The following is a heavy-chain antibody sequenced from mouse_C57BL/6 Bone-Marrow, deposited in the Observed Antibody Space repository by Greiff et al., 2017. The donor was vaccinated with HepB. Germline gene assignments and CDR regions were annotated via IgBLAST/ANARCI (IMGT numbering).Heavy chain of an antibody. Sequence: EVQLQQSGPGLAKPSQTLSLSCSVTGYSITSDYWNWIRKFPGNKLEYMGYISYSGSTYYNPSLKSRISITRDTSKNQYYLQLNSVTTEDTATYYCARTPYYGSSPFAYWGQGTLVTVSA. V-gene: IGHV3-8*01. CDR3: ARTPYYGSSPFAY. J-gene: IGHJ3*01. CDR2: ISYSGST. D-gene: IGHD1-1*01. CDR1: GYSITSDY.